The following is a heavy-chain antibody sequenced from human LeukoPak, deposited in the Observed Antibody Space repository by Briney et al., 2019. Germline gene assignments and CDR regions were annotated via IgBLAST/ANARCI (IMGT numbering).Heavy chain of an antibody. Sequence: RASVKVSCKASGYTFTSYGISWVRQAPGQGLEWMGWINPYNGNRKYAQKFQGRVTMTTDTSTSTAYMELRSLRSDDTAVYYCARQSGLPPQFDYWGQGTLVTVSS. CDR1: GYTFTSYG. J-gene: IGHJ4*02. CDR3: ARQSGLPPQFDY. V-gene: IGHV1-18*01. CDR2: INPYNGNR. D-gene: IGHD3-3*01.